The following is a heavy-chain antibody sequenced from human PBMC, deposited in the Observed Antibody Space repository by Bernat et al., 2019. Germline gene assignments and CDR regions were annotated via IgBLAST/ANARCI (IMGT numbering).Heavy chain of an antibody. CDR1: GFIFSSYS. CDR3: ARALGVGVTRIGDVFDI. J-gene: IGHJ3*02. CDR2: ISSSSIYI. V-gene: IGHV3-21*01. D-gene: IGHD1-26*01. Sequence: EVQLVESGGGLVKPGGSLRLSCAASGFIFSSYSMNWVRQAPGKGLEWVSSISSSSIYIYYADSMKGRFTISRDNAKNSLYLQMNSLRAEDTAVYYCARALGVGVTRIGDVFDIWGQGTMVTVSS.